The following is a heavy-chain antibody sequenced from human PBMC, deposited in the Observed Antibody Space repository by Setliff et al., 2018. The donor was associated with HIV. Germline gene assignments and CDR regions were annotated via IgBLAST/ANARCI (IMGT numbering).Heavy chain of an antibody. V-gene: IGHV3-48*01. J-gene: IGHJ6*04. D-gene: IGHD2-2*01. CDR2: ISSSTSTI. CDR1: GFTFSSYS. Sequence: GGSLRLSCAASGFTFSSYSMNWVRQAPGKGLEWVSYISSSTSTIYYADSVKGRFTISRDNAKNSLYLQMNSLRAEDTAVYYCARFIGYCGRASCYGMDVWGKGTTVTVSS. CDR3: ARFIGYCGRASCYGMDV.